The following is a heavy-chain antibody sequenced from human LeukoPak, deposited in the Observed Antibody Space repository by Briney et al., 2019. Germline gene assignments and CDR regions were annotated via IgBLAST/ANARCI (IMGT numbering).Heavy chain of an antibody. V-gene: IGHV4-39*07. CDR2: IYYSGST. CDR3: GRAAAGYYFDY. CDR1: GGSISSSSYY. Sequence: SETLSLTCTVSGGSISSSSYYWGWIRQPPGKGLEWIGSIYYSGSTYYNPSLKSRVTISVDTSKNQFSLKLSSVTAADTAVYYCGRAAAGYYFDYWGQGTLVTVSS. D-gene: IGHD6-13*01. J-gene: IGHJ4*02.